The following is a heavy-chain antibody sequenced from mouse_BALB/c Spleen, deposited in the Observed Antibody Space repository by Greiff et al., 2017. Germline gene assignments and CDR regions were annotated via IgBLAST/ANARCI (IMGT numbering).Heavy chain of an antibody. V-gene: IGHV14-1*02. D-gene: IGHD1-1*01. CDR3: ARSEDYGGSRWFAY. J-gene: IGHJ3*01. Sequence: VQLQQSGAELVRPGALVKLSCKASGFNIKDYYMHWVKQRPEQGLEWIGWIDPENGNTIYDPKFQGKASITADTSSNTAYLQLSSLTSEDTAVYYCARSEDYGGSRWFAYWGQGTLVTVSA. CDR2: IDPENGNT. CDR1: GFNIKDYY.